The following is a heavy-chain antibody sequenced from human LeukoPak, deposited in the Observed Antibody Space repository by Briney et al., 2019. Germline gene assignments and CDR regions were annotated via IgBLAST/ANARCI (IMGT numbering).Heavy chain of an antibody. CDR1: GYTFTGYY. CDR2: INPNSGGT. Sequence: GASVKVSCKASGYTFTGYYMHWVRQAPGQGLEWMGWINPNSGGTNYAQKFQGWVTMTRDTSISTAYMELSRLRSDDTAVYYCARVRYYYGSGRMGDSDYWGQGTLVTVSS. J-gene: IGHJ4*02. V-gene: IGHV1-2*04. CDR3: ARVRYYYGSGRMGDSDY. D-gene: IGHD3-10*01.